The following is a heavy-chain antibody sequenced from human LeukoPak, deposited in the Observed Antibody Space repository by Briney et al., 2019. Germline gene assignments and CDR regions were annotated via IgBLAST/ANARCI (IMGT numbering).Heavy chain of an antibody. Sequence: PGRSLRLSCAASGFTFDDYAMHWVRQAPGKGLEWVSGISWNSGSIGYADSVKGRFTISRDNAKNSLYLQMNSLRAEDTALYYCARVGWISGDYWGQGTLVTVSS. CDR2: ISWNSGSI. J-gene: IGHJ4*02. CDR1: GFTFDDYA. D-gene: IGHD5-12*01. CDR3: ARVGWISGDY. V-gene: IGHV3-9*01.